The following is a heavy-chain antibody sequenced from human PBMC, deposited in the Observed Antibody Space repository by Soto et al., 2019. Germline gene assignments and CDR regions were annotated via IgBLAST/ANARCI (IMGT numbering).Heavy chain of an antibody. CDR1: GGTFSSYA. J-gene: IGHJ3*02. D-gene: IGHD3-22*01. CDR2: IIPIFGTA. CDR3: ARGDSFLYYYDSSVMGAFDI. V-gene: IGHV1-69*13. Sequence: GASVKVSCKASGGTFSSYAISWVRQAPGQGLEWMGGIIPIFGTANYAQKFQGRVTITADESTSTAYMELSSLRSEDTAVYYCARGDSFLYYYDSSVMGAFDIWGQGTMVTV.